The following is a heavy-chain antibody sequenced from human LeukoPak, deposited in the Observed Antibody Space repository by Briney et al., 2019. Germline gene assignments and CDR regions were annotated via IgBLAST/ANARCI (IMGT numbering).Heavy chain of an antibody. CDR3: AKDRGYSGYADY. J-gene: IGHJ4*02. V-gene: IGHV3-30*18. CDR2: ISYDGSNK. Sequence: PGGSLRLSCAASGFTFSSYGMHWVRQAPGKGLEWVAVISYDGSNKYYADSVKGRFTISRDNSKNTLYLQMNSLRAEDTAVYYCAKDRGYSGYADYWGQGTLVTVSS. D-gene: IGHD5-12*01. CDR1: GFTFSSYG.